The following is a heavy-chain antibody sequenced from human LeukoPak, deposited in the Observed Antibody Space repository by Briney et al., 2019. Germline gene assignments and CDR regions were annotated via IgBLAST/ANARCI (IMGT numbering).Heavy chain of an antibody. CDR1: GFTFSNYG. D-gene: IGHD2/OR15-2a*01. Sequence: PGGSLRLSCVASGFTFSNYGMHWVRQAPGKGLEWVAIIWFDGSGTYYADSVKGRGTFSRDNSKNTLYLQMNSLRAEDTAMYYCARHASTHYFDSWGQGTLVTVSS. J-gene: IGHJ4*02. V-gene: IGHV3-33*01. CDR2: IWFDGSGT. CDR3: ARHASTHYFDS.